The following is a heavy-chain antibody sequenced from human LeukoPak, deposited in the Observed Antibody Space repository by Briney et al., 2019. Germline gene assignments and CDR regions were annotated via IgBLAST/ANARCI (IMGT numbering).Heavy chain of an antibody. CDR2: IEQDGSQK. Sequence: GGSLRLSCAASGFTFSTYWMTWVRQAPGKGLEWVTHIEQDGSQKSYVDSVKGRFTISRDNAKNSLYLQMSSLRDEDTAVYYCARDTGAIYNPWGQGTLVTVSS. D-gene: IGHD1-26*01. CDR1: GFTFSTYW. J-gene: IGHJ5*02. V-gene: IGHV3-7*03. CDR3: ARDTGAIYNP.